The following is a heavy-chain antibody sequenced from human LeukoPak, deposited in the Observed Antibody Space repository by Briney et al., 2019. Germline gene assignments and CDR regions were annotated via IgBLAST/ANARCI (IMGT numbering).Heavy chain of an antibody. D-gene: IGHD2-21*02. V-gene: IGHV1-46*01. CDR3: ARSRLLLDY. J-gene: IGHJ4*02. Sequence: GASVKVSCKASGSTFITYYMHWVRQAPGQGLEWMGIINPIGGSTSYAQKFQGRVTMTGDTSTSTVYMELSSLRSEDTAVYYCARSRLLLDYWGQGTLVTVSS. CDR1: GSTFITYY. CDR2: INPIGGST.